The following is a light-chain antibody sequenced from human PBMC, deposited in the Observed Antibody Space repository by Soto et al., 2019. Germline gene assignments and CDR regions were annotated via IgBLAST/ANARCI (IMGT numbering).Light chain of an antibody. Sequence: DIVITQSPPSLPVTPGKPASISCRSSLTLLHTIGYNYLAWYLQKPGQSPQLLIYLGSNRASGVPDRVSGSGAGIYSTRRISRVEAEDVAVKYCMQDRKAPITQGQGTRLEI. V-gene: IGKV2-28*01. J-gene: IGKJ5*01. CDR3: MQDRKAPIT. CDR1: LTLLHTIGYNY. CDR2: LGS.